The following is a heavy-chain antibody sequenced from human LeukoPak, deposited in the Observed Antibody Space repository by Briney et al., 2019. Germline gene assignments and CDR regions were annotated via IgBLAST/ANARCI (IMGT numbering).Heavy chain of an antibody. V-gene: IGHV3-23*01. CDR2: ISGTGSST. J-gene: IGHJ4*02. CDR1: RFTFSSYA. D-gene: IGHD2-2*01. Sequence: GRSLRLSCEASRFTFSSYAMSWVRQAPGKGLEWVSGISGTGSSTYYADSVNGRFTIPRDNSKNTLYLQMNSLRAEDTALYYCAKGCCSTTVCSLGYFDYWGQGTLVTVSS. CDR3: AKGCCSTTVCSLGYFDY.